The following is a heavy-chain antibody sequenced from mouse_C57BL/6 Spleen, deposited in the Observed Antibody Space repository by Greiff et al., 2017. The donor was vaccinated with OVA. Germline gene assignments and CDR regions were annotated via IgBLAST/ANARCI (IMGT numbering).Heavy chain of an antibody. V-gene: IGHV5-17*01. D-gene: IGHD1-1*01. Sequence: EVHLVESGGGLVKPGGSLKLSCAASGFTFSDYGMHWVRQAPEKGLEWVAYISSGSSTIYYADTVKGRFTISRDNAKNTLFLQMTSLRSEDTAMYYCARITTVVATRGMDYWGQGTSVTVSS. CDR3: ARITTVVATRGMDY. J-gene: IGHJ4*01. CDR1: GFTFSDYG. CDR2: ISSGSSTI.